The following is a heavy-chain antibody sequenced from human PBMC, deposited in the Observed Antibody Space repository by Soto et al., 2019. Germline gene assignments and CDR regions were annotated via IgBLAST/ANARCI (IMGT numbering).Heavy chain of an antibody. V-gene: IGHV4-59*01. D-gene: IGHD6-13*01. CDR3: AGGATAGVVGWVDR. Sequence: QVQLQESGPGLVKPSETLSLTCAVSGGFITSYYWTWIRQPPGKGLEWIGYISDSGSTKYNPSRRRRVAVFVDTSNGLLCGRLAAVRAADTGVYDWAGGATAGVVGWVDRWGQGTLVTVSS. CDR2: ISDSGST. J-gene: IGHJ5*02. CDR1: GGFITSYY.